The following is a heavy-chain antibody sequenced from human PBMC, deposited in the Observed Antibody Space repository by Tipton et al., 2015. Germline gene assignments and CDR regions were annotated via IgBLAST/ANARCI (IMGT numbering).Heavy chain of an antibody. CDR1: GFIFQDYA. V-gene: IGHV3-9*01. CDR3: ARARGRHGGLFDS. CDR2: ISWNSGRI. D-gene: IGHD4-23*01. Sequence: SLRLSCAASGFIFQDYAMQWVRQAPGKGLEWVSGISWNSGRIGYADSVKGRFTIARDNAKNSLYLQMNSLTPDDTALYYCARARGRHGGLFDSWGQGTLVTVSS. J-gene: IGHJ4*02.